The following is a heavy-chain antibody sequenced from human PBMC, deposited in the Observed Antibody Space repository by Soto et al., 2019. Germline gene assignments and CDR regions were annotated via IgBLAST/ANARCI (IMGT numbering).Heavy chain of an antibody. CDR3: ATVGYCSAASSQINNLDYYMDV. J-gene: IGHJ6*03. Sequence: EVQMLESGGGLVEPGGSLRLSCAGSGLTFAGHGMSLVRQARGKGLGWIPGIGNDGGSTHYEDSMQARFTISRDNSNNTLSLPMTRLRADDTAVYYCATVGYCSAASSQINNLDYYMDVCGKWTAVIVSS. CDR2: IGNDGGST. V-gene: IGHV3-23*01. D-gene: IGHD2-2*01. CDR1: GLTFAGHG.